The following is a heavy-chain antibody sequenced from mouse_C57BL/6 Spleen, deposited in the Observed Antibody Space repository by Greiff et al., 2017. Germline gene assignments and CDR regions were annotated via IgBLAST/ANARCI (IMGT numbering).Heavy chain of an antibody. D-gene: IGHD3-3*01. CDR2: IDPSDSYT. CDR1: GYTFTSYW. CDR3: ARKGLGAY. V-gene: IGHV1-50*01. Sequence: QVQLQQPGAELVKPGASVKLSCKASGYTFTSYWMQWVKQRPGQGLEWIGEIDPSDSYTNYNQKFKGKATLTVDTSSSTADMQLSSLTAEDSAVYYCARKGLGAYWGQGTLVTVSA. J-gene: IGHJ3*01.